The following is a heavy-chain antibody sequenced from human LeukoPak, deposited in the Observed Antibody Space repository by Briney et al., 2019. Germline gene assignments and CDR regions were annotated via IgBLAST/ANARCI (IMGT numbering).Heavy chain of an antibody. J-gene: IGHJ3*02. CDR3: ARVDTAMDYDAFDI. Sequence: PGASVKVSCKASGYTFTGYYMHWVRQAPGQGLEWMGGIIPIFGTANYAQKFQGRVTITADESTSTAYMELSSLRSEDTAVYYCARVDTAMDYDAFDIWGQGTMVTVSS. CDR2: IIPIFGTA. CDR1: GYTFTGYY. V-gene: IGHV1-69*13. D-gene: IGHD5-18*01.